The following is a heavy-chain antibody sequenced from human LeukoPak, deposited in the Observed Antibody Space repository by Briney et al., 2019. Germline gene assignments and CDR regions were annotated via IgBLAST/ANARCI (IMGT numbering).Heavy chain of an antibody. CDR1: GYTFTGYY. Sequence: ASVKVSCKASGYTFTGYYMHCVRQAPVQGLEWMGWINPNSGGTNYAQRFQGRVTMTRDTSISTAYMELSRLRSDDTAVYYCERFCVRAAAGTNWFDPWGQGTLVTVSS. D-gene: IGHD6-13*01. CDR2: INPNSGGT. J-gene: IGHJ5*02. CDR3: ERFCVRAAAGTNWFDP. V-gene: IGHV1-2*02.